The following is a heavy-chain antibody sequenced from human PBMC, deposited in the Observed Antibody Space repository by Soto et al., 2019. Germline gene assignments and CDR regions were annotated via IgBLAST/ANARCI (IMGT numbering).Heavy chain of an antibody. D-gene: IGHD2-15*01. CDR3: ARCPGGGSCPLDY. CDR2: ISYDGSNK. CDR1: GFTFSSYA. J-gene: IGHJ4*02. Sequence: QVQLVESGGGVVQPGRSLRLSCAASGFTFSSYAMHWVRQAPGKGLEWVAVISYDGSNKYYADSVKGRFTISRDNSKNTLYLQMNSLRAEDTAVYYWARCPGGGSCPLDYWGQGTLVTVSS. V-gene: IGHV3-30-3*01.